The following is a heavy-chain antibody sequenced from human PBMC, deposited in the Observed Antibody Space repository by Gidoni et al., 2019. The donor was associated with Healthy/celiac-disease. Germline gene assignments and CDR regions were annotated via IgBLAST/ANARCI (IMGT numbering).Heavy chain of an antibody. V-gene: IGHV6-1*01. Sequence: QVQLQQAGPGLVKPSQTLSLTCAIPGDSVSSNSAAWNWIRQSPSRGLELPGRTYYRSKWYNDYAVSVKSRITINPDTSKNQFSLQLNSVTPEDTAVYYCARGYYVLRFLEWHNWFDPWGQGILVTVSS. CDR1: GDSVSSNSAA. CDR2: TYYRSKWYN. CDR3: ARGYYVLRFLEWHNWFDP. D-gene: IGHD3-3*01. J-gene: IGHJ5*02.